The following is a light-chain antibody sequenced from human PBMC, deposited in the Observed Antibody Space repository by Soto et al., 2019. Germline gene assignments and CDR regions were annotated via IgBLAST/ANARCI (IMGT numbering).Light chain of an antibody. CDR3: QQFVSSPPMFT. CDR1: QSVSSSY. Sequence: ENVLTQSPGTLSLSPGERATLSCRASQSVSSSYLAWYQQKPGQALSLLIYGASSRATGVPDRFSGSGSGTDFTLTISRLEPEDFAVYYCQQFVSSPPMFTFGQGTKLEIK. CDR2: GAS. J-gene: IGKJ2*01. V-gene: IGKV3-20*01.